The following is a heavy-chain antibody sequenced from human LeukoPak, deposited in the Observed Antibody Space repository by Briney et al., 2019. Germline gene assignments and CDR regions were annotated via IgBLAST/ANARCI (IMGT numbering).Heavy chain of an antibody. CDR3: AKDALSQYDSTGSFDY. Sequence: PGGSLRLSCAASGFTFSRSDMSWVRQAPGKGLEWVSASSGSGRDAYYADSVKGRFTISRDNSKNTVYLQMNSLRAEDTAAYYCAKDALSQYDSTGSFDYWGQGILVTVSS. CDR1: GFTFSRSD. V-gene: IGHV3-23*01. D-gene: IGHD3-22*01. CDR2: SSGSGRDA. J-gene: IGHJ4*02.